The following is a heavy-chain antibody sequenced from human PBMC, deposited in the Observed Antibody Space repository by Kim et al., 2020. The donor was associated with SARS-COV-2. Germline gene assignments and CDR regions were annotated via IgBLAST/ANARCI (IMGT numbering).Heavy chain of an antibody. CDR1: GGSISSGSYY. J-gene: IGHJ5*02. CDR3: ARDVGATVAVTWFDP. D-gene: IGHD1-26*01. Sequence: SETLSLTCTVSGGSISSGSYYWSWIRQPAGKGLEWIGRIYTSGSTNYNPSLKSRVTISVDTSKNQFSLKLSSVTAADTAVYYCARDVGATVAVTWFDPWGQGTLVTVSS. V-gene: IGHV4-61*02. CDR2: IYTSGST.